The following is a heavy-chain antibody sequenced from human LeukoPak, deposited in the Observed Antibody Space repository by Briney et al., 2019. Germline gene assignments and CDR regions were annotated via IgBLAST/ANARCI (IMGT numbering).Heavy chain of an antibody. CDR2: ISWNSGSI. D-gene: IGHD2-15*01. CDR1: GFTFDDYA. V-gene: IGHV3-9*01. J-gene: IGHJ5*02. Sequence: GGSLRLSCAASGFTFDDYAMHWVRQAPGKGLEWVSGISWNSGSIGYADSVKGRFIISRDNAKNSLYLQMNSLRAEDTALYYCAKGAAATEGWFDPWGQGTLVTVSS. CDR3: AKGAAATEGWFDP.